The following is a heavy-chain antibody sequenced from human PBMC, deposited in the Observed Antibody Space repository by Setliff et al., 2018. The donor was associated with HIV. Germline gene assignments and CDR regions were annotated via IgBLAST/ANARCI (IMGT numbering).Heavy chain of an antibody. Sequence: ASVKVSCKPSGYTFNSYGISWVRQAPGQGLEWMGWISAYNGNTNYAQKFQGRVTMSRDTSTSTVYMEPSRLRSDDTAVYYCARVPSRYCSPTTCPFFFDYWGQGTLVTVSS. CDR2: ISAYNGNT. D-gene: IGHD2-15*01. CDR1: GYTFNSYG. CDR3: ARVPSRYCSPTTCPFFFDY. V-gene: IGHV1-18*01. J-gene: IGHJ4*02.